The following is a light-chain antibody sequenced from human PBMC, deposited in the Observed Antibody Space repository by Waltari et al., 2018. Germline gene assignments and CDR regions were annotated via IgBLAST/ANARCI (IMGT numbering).Light chain of an antibody. CDR2: WAS. Sequence: DIVMTQAPDSLAVSPGERATISCKSSQSVFLRSRNKTYLAWYQQKVGQPPKLLIYWASTRGSGVPDRISGSGSATDFTLTVSSLQAEDVAVYYCQQYYETPHTFGQGTKLEIK. J-gene: IGKJ2*01. V-gene: IGKV4-1*01. CDR3: QQYYETPHT. CDR1: QSVFLRSRNKTY.